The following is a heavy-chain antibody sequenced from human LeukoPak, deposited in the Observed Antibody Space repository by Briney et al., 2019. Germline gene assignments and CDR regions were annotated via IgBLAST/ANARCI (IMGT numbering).Heavy chain of an antibody. J-gene: IGHJ4*02. Sequence: ASVKVSCKASGYTFTSYGISWVRQAPGQGLEWMGWMNPNSGNTGYAQKFQGRVTMTRNTSISTAYMELSSLRSEDTAVYYCASEGYDYVWGSYRYGNYWGQGTLVTVSS. V-gene: IGHV1-8*02. CDR3: ASEGYDYVWGSYRYGNY. D-gene: IGHD3-16*02. CDR1: GYTFTSYG. CDR2: MNPNSGNT.